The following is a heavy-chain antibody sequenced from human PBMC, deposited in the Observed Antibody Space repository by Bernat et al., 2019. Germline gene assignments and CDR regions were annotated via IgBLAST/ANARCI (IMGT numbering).Heavy chain of an antibody. J-gene: IGHJ4*02. Sequence: EVQLLESGGGLVKPGGSLRLSCAASGFTFSNAWMNWVRQAPGKGLEWVGRIKSKTDGGTTDYAAPVKGRFTISRDDSKNTLYLQMNSLKTEDTAVYYCTTGYYYDSSGYYYKGDFDYWGQGTLVTVSS. CDR2: IKSKTDGGTT. D-gene: IGHD3-22*01. V-gene: IGHV3-15*07. CDR3: TTGYYYDSSGYYYKGDFDY. CDR1: GFTFSNAW.